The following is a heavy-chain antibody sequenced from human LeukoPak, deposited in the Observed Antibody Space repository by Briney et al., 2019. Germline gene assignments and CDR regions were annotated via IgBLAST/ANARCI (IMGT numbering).Heavy chain of an antibody. CDR3: ASLHTDWFDP. J-gene: IGHJ5*02. Sequence: ASVKVSCKASGGAFSSYTISWARQAPGQGLEWMGRIIPILGIANYAQKFQGRVTITADKSTSTAYMELSSLRSEDTAVYYCASLHTDWFDPWGQGTLVTVSS. CDR1: GGAFSSYT. CDR2: IIPILGIA. V-gene: IGHV1-69*02.